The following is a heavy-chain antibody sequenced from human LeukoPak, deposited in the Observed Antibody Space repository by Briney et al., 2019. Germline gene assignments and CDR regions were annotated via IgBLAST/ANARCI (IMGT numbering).Heavy chain of an antibody. Sequence: GGALRLSCAASGFTFISYGRHGVRPARGKGLAGVAVISYDGRNKHNVHSLRGGLTISRENSKNTLYLQIKNLRAEGSAVYIFTNGGQGVIFDYGGQGTLVTVPS. CDR3: TNGGQGVIFDY. D-gene: IGHD3-10*01. CDR1: GFTFISYG. CDR2: ISYDGRNK. J-gene: IGHJ4*02. V-gene: IGHV3-30*18.